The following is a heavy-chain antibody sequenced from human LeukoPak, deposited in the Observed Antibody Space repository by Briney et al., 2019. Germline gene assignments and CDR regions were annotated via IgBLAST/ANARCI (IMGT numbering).Heavy chain of an antibody. CDR1: GFTFTTYG. J-gene: IGHJ4*02. Sequence: GGSLRLSCSASGFTFTTYGMNWVRQAPGKGLEWVSGIGGSGTRTYYADSVKGRFTISRDNSKNTLYLQMNSLRAEDTAVYYCARDIYGSGTYFDYWGQGTLVTVSS. V-gene: IGHV3-23*01. D-gene: IGHD3-10*01. CDR3: ARDIYGSGTYFDY. CDR2: IGGSGTRT.